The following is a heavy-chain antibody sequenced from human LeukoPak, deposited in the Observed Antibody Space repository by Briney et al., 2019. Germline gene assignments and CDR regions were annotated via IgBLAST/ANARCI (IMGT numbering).Heavy chain of an antibody. CDR2: ISAYNGNT. Sequence: GASVKVSCKASGYTFTSYGISWVRQAPGQGLEWMGWISAYNGNTNYAQKLQGRVTMTTDTSTSTAYMELRSRRSDDTAVYYCARVSGSSGWYLATLDYWGQGTLVTVSS. J-gene: IGHJ4*02. CDR3: ARVSGSSGWYLATLDY. CDR1: GYTFTSYG. D-gene: IGHD6-19*01. V-gene: IGHV1-18*01.